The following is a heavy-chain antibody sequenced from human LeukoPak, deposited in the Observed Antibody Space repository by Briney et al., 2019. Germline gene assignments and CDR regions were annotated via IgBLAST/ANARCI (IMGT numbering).Heavy chain of an antibody. CDR3: ATDFYRGRQFDY. CDR2: INPSGGST. D-gene: IGHD2/OR15-2a*01. Sequence: ASVKVSCKASGYTFTSYYMHWVRQAPGQGLEWMGIINPSGGSTSYAQKFQGRVTMTEDTSTETAYMELTSLRPEDTAVYYCATDFYRGRQFDYWGQGTLVTVSS. CDR1: GYTFTSYY. V-gene: IGHV1-46*01. J-gene: IGHJ4*02.